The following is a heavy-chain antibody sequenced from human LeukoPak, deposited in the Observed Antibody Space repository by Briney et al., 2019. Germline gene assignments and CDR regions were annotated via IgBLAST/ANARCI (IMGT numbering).Heavy chain of an antibody. CDR1: GYTLTELS. Sequence: GASVKVSCKVSGYTLTELSMHWVRQAPGKGLEWMGGFDPEDGETIYAQKFQGRVTMTEDTSTDTAYMEQSSLRSEDTAVYYCATDSITMVRGVYFDYWGQGTLVTVSS. J-gene: IGHJ4*02. V-gene: IGHV1-24*01. D-gene: IGHD3-10*01. CDR2: FDPEDGET. CDR3: ATDSITMVRGVYFDY.